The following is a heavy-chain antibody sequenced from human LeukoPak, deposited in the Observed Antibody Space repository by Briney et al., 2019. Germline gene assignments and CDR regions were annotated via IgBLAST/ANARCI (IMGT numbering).Heavy chain of an antibody. CDR1: GGSISSGGYS. J-gene: IGHJ3*02. CDR3: ARDQGGTSDAFDI. V-gene: IGHV4-30-2*05. Sequence: SETLSLTCAVSGGSISSGGYSWSWIRQPPGKGLEWIGYIYHSGSTYYNPSLKSRVTISVDTSKNQFSLKLSSVTAADTAVYYCARDQGGTSDAFDIWGQGTMVTVSS. CDR2: IYHSGST. D-gene: IGHD1-14*01.